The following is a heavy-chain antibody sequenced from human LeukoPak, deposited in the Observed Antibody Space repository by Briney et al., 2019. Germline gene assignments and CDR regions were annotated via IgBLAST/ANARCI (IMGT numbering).Heavy chain of an antibody. D-gene: IGHD2-2*01. Sequence: ASVKVSCKTSGYTFSSFDVIWVQQATGQGLEWIGWMNPNSLNTGYAQKFRGRVTMTGDTSISTAYMELSSLISEDTAVYYCARGIRNQLLSEYWGQGSLVTVSS. CDR3: ARGIRNQLLSEY. CDR2: MNPNSLNT. V-gene: IGHV1-8*01. CDR1: GYTFSSFD. J-gene: IGHJ4*02.